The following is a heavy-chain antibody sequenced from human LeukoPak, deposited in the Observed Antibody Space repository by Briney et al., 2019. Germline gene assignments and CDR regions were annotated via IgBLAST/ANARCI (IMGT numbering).Heavy chain of an antibody. Sequence: GGSLRLSCAASGFTFSSYAMSWVRQAPGKGLEWVSAISGSGGSTYYADSVEGRFTISRDNAKNSLYKQMNSLRAEDTAVYYCARDGPVRGAQIDWGQGTLVTVSS. D-gene: IGHD3-10*01. CDR3: ARDGPVRGAQID. CDR1: GFTFSSYA. CDR2: ISGSGGST. J-gene: IGHJ4*02. V-gene: IGHV3-23*01.